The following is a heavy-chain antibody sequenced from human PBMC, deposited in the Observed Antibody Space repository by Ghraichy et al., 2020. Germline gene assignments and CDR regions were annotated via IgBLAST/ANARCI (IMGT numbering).Heavy chain of an antibody. V-gene: IGHV4-34*01. Sequence: GSLRLSCAVYGGSFSGYYWSWIRQPPGKGLEWIGEINHSGSTNYNPSLKSRVTISVDTSKNQFSLKLSSVTAADTAVYYCARAPWRQLFISVTKNWFDPWGQGTLVTVSS. CDR1: GGSFSGYY. J-gene: IGHJ5*02. CDR2: INHSGST. D-gene: IGHD4-17*01. CDR3: ARAPWRQLFISVTKNWFDP.